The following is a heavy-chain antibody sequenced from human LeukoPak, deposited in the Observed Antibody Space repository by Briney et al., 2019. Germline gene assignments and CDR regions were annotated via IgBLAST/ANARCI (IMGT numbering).Heavy chain of an antibody. V-gene: IGHV1-8*03. CDR2: MNPNSGNT. CDR1: GYTFTSYH. CDR3: ARQRGVTSLSYYYYMDV. D-gene: IGHD4-17*01. J-gene: IGHJ6*03. Sequence: ASVKVSCKASGYTFTSYHINWVRQATGQGLEWMGWMNPNSGNTGYAQKFQGRVTITRDTSISTAYMELSSLRSDDTAVYYCARQRGVTSLSYYYYMDVWGEGTTVTVSS.